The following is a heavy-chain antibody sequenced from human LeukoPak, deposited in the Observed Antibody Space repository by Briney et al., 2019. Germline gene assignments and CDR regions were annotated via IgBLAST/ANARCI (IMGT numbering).Heavy chain of an antibody. V-gene: IGHV3-30*18. Sequence: GGSLRLSCAASGFTFSSYGMHWVRQAPGKGLEWVAVISYDGSNKYYADSVKGRFTISRDNSKNTLYLQMNSLRAEDTAVYYCAKDQEVVEAATYDFDYWGQGTLVTVSS. J-gene: IGHJ4*02. CDR3: AKDQEVVEAATYDFDY. CDR2: ISYDGSNK. CDR1: GFTFSSYG. D-gene: IGHD2-15*01.